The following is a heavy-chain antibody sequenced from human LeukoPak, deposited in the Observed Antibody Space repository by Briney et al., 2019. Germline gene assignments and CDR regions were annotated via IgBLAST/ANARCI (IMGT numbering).Heavy chain of an antibody. J-gene: IGHJ6*03. CDR2: IAGSDAGT. CDR3: AKGSSGGSRGRFYYMDV. Sequence: GGSLRLSCAASGFTFSTYAMSWVRQTPGKGLEWVSSIAGSDAGTYFADSVKGRFTISRDNSKNTLYMQMNGLRVEDTAVYYCAKGSSGGSRGRFYYMDVWGKGTTVTVSS. V-gene: IGHV3-23*01. D-gene: IGHD2-15*01. CDR1: GFTFSTYA.